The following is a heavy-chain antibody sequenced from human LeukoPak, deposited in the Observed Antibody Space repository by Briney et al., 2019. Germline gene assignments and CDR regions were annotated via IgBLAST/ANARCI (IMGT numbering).Heavy chain of an antibody. J-gene: IGHJ4*02. CDR3: ARGPGYNPYYFDY. D-gene: IGHD5-24*01. CDR2: INSDGSST. CDR1: GFTFSSYW. V-gene: IGHV3-74*01. Sequence: GGSLRLSCAASGFTFSSYWMHWVRQAPGKGLVWVSRINSDGSSTGYADSVKGRFTISRDNAKNTLYLQMNSLRAEDTAVYYCARGPGYNPYYFDYWGQGTLVTVS.